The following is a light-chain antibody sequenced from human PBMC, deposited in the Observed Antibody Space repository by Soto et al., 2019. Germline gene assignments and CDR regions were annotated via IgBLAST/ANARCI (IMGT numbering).Light chain of an antibody. CDR2: AAS. Sequence: DIPMTPSPSSLSASVGDRVTITCRASQSITSYLNWYQQKPGKAPKLLIDAASSLQSGVSSRFSGSASWTDFTLTISSLQPEDFATYDCQQTYSTPQTFGQGTKVEIK. V-gene: IGKV1-39*01. J-gene: IGKJ1*01. CDR1: QSITSY. CDR3: QQTYSTPQT.